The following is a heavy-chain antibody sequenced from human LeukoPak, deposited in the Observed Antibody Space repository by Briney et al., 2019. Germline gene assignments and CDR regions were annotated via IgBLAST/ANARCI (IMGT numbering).Heavy chain of an antibody. J-gene: IGHJ5*02. CDR2: MNPNSGNT. Sequence: ASVQVSCMASGYTFTSYDINWVRQATGQGLEWMGWMNPNSGNTGYAQKFQGRVTMTRNTSISTAYMELSSLRSEDTAVYYCARGPSVLLWFGETIPFWFDPWGQGTLVTVSS. CDR3: ARGPSVLLWFGETIPFWFDP. CDR1: GYTFTSYD. D-gene: IGHD3-10*01. V-gene: IGHV1-8*01.